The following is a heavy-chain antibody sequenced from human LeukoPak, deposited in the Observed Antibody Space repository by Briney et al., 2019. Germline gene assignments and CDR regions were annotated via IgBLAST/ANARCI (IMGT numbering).Heavy chain of an antibody. CDR3: ARLTPSDSSSWYWYFGL. J-gene: IGHJ2*01. V-gene: IGHV4-59*08. Sequence: SETLSLTCTVSGGSISSYYWSWIRQPPGKGLEWIGYIYYSGSTNYNPSLTSRVTISVDTSKNQFSLKLSTVTAADTAVYYGARLTPSDSSSWYWYFGLWGRGTLVTVSS. CDR1: GGSISSYY. CDR2: IYYSGST. D-gene: IGHD6-13*01.